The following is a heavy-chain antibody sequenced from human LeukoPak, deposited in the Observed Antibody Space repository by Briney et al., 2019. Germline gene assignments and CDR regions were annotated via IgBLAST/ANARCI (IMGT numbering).Heavy chain of an antibody. CDR1: GFTFSSYA. V-gene: IGHV3-23*01. J-gene: IGHJ4*02. CDR2: ISGSGGST. D-gene: IGHD3-22*01. Sequence: GGSLRLSCAASGFTFSSYAMSWVRQAPGKGLEWVSAISGSGGSTYYADSVKGRLTISRDNSKNTLYMQMNSLRAEDTAVYYCAKDPEYYYDSSGSFDYWGQGTLATVSS. CDR3: AKDPEYYYDSSGSFDY.